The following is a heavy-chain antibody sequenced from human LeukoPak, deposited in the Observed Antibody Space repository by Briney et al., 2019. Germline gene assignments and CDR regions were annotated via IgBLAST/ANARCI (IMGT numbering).Heavy chain of an antibody. V-gene: IGHV4-39*07. CDR2: IYYSGST. J-gene: IGHJ6*02. D-gene: IGHD5-12*01. CDR1: GGSISSSSYY. Sequence: SETLSLTCTVSGGSISSSSYYWGWIRQPPGKGLEWIGSIYYSGSTYYNPSLKSRVTISVDTSKNQFSLKLSSVTAADTAVYYCARKGRGYSGYDYYYYGMDVWGQGTTVTVSS. CDR3: ARKGRGYSGYDYYYYGMDV.